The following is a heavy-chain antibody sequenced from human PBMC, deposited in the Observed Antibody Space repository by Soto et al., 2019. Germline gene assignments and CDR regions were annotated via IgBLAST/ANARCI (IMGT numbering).Heavy chain of an antibody. D-gene: IGHD2-8*01. Sequence: GGSLRLSCAASGFTFDDYGMSWVRQAPGKGLEWVSGINWNGGSTGYADSVKGRFTISRDNAKNSLYLQMNSLRAEDTALYHCAIIRDLIYYYYMDVWGKRTTVTV. CDR2: INWNGGST. CDR3: AIIRDLIYYYYMDV. J-gene: IGHJ6*03. V-gene: IGHV3-20*01. CDR1: GFTFDDYG.